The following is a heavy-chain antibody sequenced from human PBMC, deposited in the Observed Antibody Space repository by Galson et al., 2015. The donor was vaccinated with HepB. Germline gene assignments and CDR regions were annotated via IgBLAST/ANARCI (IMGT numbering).Heavy chain of an antibody. CDR3: ARGGYDFWSAYYGSYSYYMDV. V-gene: IGHV4-59*01. J-gene: IGHJ6*03. D-gene: IGHD3-3*01. Sequence: ETLSLTCTVSDGSISTYYWSWIRQPPGQGLEWIGYISYSGSTNYNPSLKSRVAISIDASKNQFSLKLSSVTAADTAVYYCARGGYDFWSAYYGSYSYYMDVWGKGTTVTVAS. CDR1: DGSISTYY. CDR2: ISYSGST.